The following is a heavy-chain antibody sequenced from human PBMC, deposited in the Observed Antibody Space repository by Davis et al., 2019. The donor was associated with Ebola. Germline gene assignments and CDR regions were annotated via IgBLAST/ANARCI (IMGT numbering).Heavy chain of an antibody. CDR1: GFTFSTYW. CDR3: ARYGSGSYPTTFTTTGDAFDI. CDR2: TSHHPDYT. J-gene: IGHJ3*02. V-gene: IGHV4-34*01. D-gene: IGHD3-10*01. Sequence: GSLRLSCAASGFTFSTYWITWIRQPPGKGLEWIGETSHHPDYTNYSPSLKSRVTISVDTSKNQFSLKLSSVTAADTAVYYCARYGSGSYPTTFTTTGDAFDIWGQGTMVTVSS.